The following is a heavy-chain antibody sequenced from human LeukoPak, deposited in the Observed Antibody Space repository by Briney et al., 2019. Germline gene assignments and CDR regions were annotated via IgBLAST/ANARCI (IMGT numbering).Heavy chain of an antibody. CDR2: ISSSSRTI. CDR1: GFTFSSYS. V-gene: IGHV3-48*04. Sequence: GGSLRFSCAASGFTFSSYSMNWVRQAPGQGLEWVSNISSSSRTIYYAASVKGRFTISRDNAKNSLYLQMNSLRAEDTAVYYCARSRGAGSDAFDIWGQGTVVTVSS. CDR3: ARSRGAGSDAFDI. J-gene: IGHJ3*02. D-gene: IGHD3-10*01.